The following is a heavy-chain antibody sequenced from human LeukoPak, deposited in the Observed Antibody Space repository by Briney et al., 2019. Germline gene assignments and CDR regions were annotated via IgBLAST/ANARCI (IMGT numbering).Heavy chain of an antibody. Sequence: GGSLRLSCAASGFTFSSYGMHWVRQAPGKGLEWVAFIRYDGSNKYYADSVKGRFTISRDNSKNTLYLQMNSLRAEDTAVYYCAKGPHVLRYFDWLLSLDYWGQGTLVIVSS. D-gene: IGHD3-9*01. CDR3: AKGPHVLRYFDWLLSLDY. J-gene: IGHJ4*02. CDR1: GFTFSSYG. CDR2: IRYDGSNK. V-gene: IGHV3-30*02.